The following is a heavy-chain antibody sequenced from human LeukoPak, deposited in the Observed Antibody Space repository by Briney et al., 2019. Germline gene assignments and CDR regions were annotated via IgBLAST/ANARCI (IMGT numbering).Heavy chain of an antibody. CDR2: INSDGSST. Sequence: PGGSLRLSCAASGFTFSSYAMSWVRQAPGKGLVWVSRINSDGSSTSYADSVKGRFTISRDNAKNTLYLQMNSLRAEDTAVYYCASRFPSYSLGYWGQGTLVTVSS. CDR3: ASRFPSYSLGY. J-gene: IGHJ4*02. CDR1: GFTFSSYA. V-gene: IGHV3-74*01. D-gene: IGHD2-21*01.